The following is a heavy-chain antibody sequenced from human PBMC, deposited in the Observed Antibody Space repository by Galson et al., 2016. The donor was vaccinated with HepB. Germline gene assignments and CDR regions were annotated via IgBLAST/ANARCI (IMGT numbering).Heavy chain of an antibody. D-gene: IGHD3-10*01. V-gene: IGHV1-3*01. J-gene: IGHJ4*02. CDR1: GFPFSAYA. Sequence: SVKVSCKASGFPFSAYAIHWVRQAPGQSFEWMGWLSAGNGDTGYSPRFQGRLTLTRDASADIAYMDLSVLRSGDTAVYYCVRHAHGSGSCDYWGQGTVITVSS. CDR2: LSAGNGDT. CDR3: VRHAHGSGSCDY.